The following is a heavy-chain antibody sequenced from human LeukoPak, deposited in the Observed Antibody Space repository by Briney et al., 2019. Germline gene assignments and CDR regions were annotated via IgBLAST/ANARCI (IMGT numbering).Heavy chain of an antibody. CDR2: IYSGCST. CDR1: GFTVNSNY. CDR3: ARGVRGPIYFDY. J-gene: IGHJ4*02. V-gene: IGHV3-66*01. D-gene: IGHD3-10*01. Sequence: PGGSLRLSCAASGFTVNSNYMSGVREAPGEGLEWVSVIYSGCSTYHSDSVKGRFTISRDNSKNTLYLQMNSLRAEDTAVYYCARGVRGPIYFDYWGQGTLVTVSS.